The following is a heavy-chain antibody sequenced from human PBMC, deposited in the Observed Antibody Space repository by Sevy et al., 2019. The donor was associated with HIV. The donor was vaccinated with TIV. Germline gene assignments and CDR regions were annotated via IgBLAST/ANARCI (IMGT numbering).Heavy chain of an antibody. CDR2: IYYSGST. V-gene: IGHV4-39*01. J-gene: IGHJ5*02. D-gene: IGHD2-2*01. Sequence: SETLSLTCTVSGGSISSSSYYWGWIRQPPGKGLEWIGSIYYSGSTYYNPSLKSRVTISGDTSKNQFSLKLSSVTAPGTAVYYRARRHGGYLNSNSWHSGDWFDPWGQGTLVTVSS. CDR3: ARRHGGYLNSNSWHSGDWFDP. CDR1: GGSISSSSYY.